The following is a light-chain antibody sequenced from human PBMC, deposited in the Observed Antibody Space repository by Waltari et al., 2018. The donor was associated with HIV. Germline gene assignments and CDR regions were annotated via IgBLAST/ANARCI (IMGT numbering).Light chain of an antibody. CDR2: GAS. Sequence: EIVLTQSPGTLSLSPGERATLSCRASQSVSSSYLAWYQQKPGPAPRLLIYGASSRATGIPERFSGSGSGTDFTLTISRLEPEDFAVYYCQQYGSSPWTFGQGTKVEIK. J-gene: IGKJ1*01. V-gene: IGKV3-20*01. CDR1: QSVSSSY. CDR3: QQYGSSPWT.